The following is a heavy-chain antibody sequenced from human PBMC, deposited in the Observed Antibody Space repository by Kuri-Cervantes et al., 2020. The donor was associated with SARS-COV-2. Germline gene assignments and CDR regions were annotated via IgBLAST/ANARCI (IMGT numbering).Heavy chain of an antibody. D-gene: IGHD3-3*01. V-gene: IGHV4-30-4*08. CDR1: GGSISSGDYY. CDR2: IYYSGST. Sequence: LRLSCTVSGGSISSGDYYWSWIRQPPGKGLEWIGYIYYSGSTYYNPSLKSRVTISVDTSKNQFSLKLSSVTAPDTAVYYCARRITIFGVDIMDVWGKGTTVTVSS. J-gene: IGHJ6*04. CDR3: ARRITIFGVDIMDV.